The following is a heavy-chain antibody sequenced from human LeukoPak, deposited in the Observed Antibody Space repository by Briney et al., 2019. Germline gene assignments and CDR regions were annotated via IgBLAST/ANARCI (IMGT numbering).Heavy chain of an antibody. CDR1: GYTFTSYC. CDR2: IYPGDSDT. CDR3: VRLIVGGDAKRYFYYGMDV. Sequence: GESLKISCKASGYTFTSYCIGWVRQRPGKGLEWMGIIYPGDSDTRYSPSFQGQVTISADKSISTAYLQWSSLKASDTAMYYCVRLIVGGDAKRYFYYGMDVWGQGTTVTVS. D-gene: IGHD3-16*01. V-gene: IGHV5-51*01. J-gene: IGHJ6*02.